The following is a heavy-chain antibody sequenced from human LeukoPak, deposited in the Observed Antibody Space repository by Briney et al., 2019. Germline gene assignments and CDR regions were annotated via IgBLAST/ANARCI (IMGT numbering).Heavy chain of an antibody. Sequence: ASVKVSCKAFGYTFTSNYMHWVRQAPGQGPEWMGVISPSGGSTTYAQKFQGRVTITADESTSTAYMELSSLRSEDTAVYYCASSLITIPGHFDYWGQGTLVTVSS. D-gene: IGHD3-9*01. CDR2: ISPSGGST. J-gene: IGHJ4*02. V-gene: IGHV1-46*01. CDR1: GYTFTSNY. CDR3: ASSLITIPGHFDY.